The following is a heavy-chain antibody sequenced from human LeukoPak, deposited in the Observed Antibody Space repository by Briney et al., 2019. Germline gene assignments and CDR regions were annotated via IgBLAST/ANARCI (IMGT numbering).Heavy chain of an antibody. V-gene: IGHV3-7*04. Sequence: SGGSLRLSCAASGFSFSTYWMSWVRQAPGKGPEWVANIKQDGSEKYYVDSVKGRFTISRDNAKNSLYLQLNSLRAEDTAVYYCARESSGFFAYWGQGTTVTVSS. CDR1: GFSFSTYW. D-gene: IGHD3-22*01. CDR3: ARESSGFFAY. CDR2: IKQDGSEK. J-gene: IGHJ6*02.